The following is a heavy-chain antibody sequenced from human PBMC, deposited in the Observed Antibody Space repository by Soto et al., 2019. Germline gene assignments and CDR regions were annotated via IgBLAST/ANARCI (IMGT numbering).Heavy chain of an antibody. CDR2: ITRDGSST. V-gene: IGHV3-74*01. CDR3: ARGANGYYYFDY. Sequence: EVQLVESGGGLVQPEGSLRLSCAASGFSLSDYWMHWVRQAPGEGLVWLSRITRDGSSTNYADSVKGRFTISRDNAKNTLYLQVNSLRGEHTAVYYCARGANGYYYFDYWGQGTLVTVSS. J-gene: IGHJ4*02. CDR1: GFSLSDYW. D-gene: IGHD5-18*01.